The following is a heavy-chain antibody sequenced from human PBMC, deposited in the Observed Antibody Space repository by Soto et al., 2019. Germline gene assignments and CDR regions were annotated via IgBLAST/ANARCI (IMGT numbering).Heavy chain of an antibody. J-gene: IGHJ5*02. CDR3: AHRSYYDSSGYWANSWFDP. D-gene: IGHD3-22*01. Sequence: QITLKESGPTLVKPTQTLTLTCTFSGFSLSTSGVGVGWIRQPPGKALEWLALIYWDDDKRYSPSLKSRLTITKDTSKNQVVLTMTNMDPVDTATYYCAHRSYYDSSGYWANSWFDPWGQGTLVTVSS. CDR2: IYWDDDK. V-gene: IGHV2-5*02. CDR1: GFSLSTSGVG.